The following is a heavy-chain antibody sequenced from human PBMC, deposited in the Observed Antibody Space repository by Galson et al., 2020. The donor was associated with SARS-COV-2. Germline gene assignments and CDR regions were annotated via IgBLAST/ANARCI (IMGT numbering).Heavy chain of an antibody. Sequence: SETLSLTCTVSVGSISSSSYSWGWIRQPPGKGLEWIGSIYYSGSTYYNPSPKSRVTISVDTSKNQFSLKLSSVTAADTAVYYCARDRGGWLQRHPRFDYWGQGTLVTVSS. D-gene: IGHD5-12*01. V-gene: IGHV4-39*07. CDR1: VGSISSSSYS. CDR2: IYYSGST. CDR3: ARDRGGWLQRHPRFDY. J-gene: IGHJ4*02.